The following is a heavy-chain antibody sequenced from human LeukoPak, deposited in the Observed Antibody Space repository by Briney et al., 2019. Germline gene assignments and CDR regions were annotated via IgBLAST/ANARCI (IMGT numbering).Heavy chain of an antibody. J-gene: IGHJ4*02. Sequence: GASVKVSCKASGGTFSSYAISWVRQAPGQGIEWMGRIIPIFSIANYAQKFQGRVTITADKSTSTANMELSSLRSEDTAVYYCARVPETAYYYDSSGYEFDYWGQGTLVTVSS. V-gene: IGHV1-69*04. D-gene: IGHD3-22*01. CDR1: GGTFSSYA. CDR3: ARVPETAYYYDSSGYEFDY. CDR2: IIPIFSIA.